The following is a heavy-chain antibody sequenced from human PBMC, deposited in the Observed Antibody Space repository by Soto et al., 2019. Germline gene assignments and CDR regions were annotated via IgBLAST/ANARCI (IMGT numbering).Heavy chain of an antibody. Sequence: EVQLVESGGGLVQPGRSLRLSCAASGFTFDDYAMHWVRQVPGKGLEWVSGINGNSGSIGYADSVKGRFAISRDNAKNYLHLQMNSLRAEDTAFYYCVKDESINWYSGHFRHWGQGTLVTVSS. J-gene: IGHJ1*01. CDR3: VKDESINWYSGHFRH. D-gene: IGHD6-13*01. V-gene: IGHV3-9*01. CDR2: INGNSGSI. CDR1: GFTFDDYA.